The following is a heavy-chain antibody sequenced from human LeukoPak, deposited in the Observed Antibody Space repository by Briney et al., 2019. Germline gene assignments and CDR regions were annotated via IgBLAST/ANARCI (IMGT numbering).Heavy chain of an antibody. J-gene: IGHJ4*02. CDR2: INPNSGGT. V-gene: IGHV1-2*02. D-gene: IGHD3-22*01. Sequence: ASVKVSCKASVYTFTGYYMHWVRQAPGQGLEWMGWINPNSGGTNYAQKFQGRVTMTRDTSISTAYMELSRLRSDDTAVYYCAREYYYDSSVLYWGQGTLVTVSS. CDR1: VYTFTGYY. CDR3: AREYYYDSSVLY.